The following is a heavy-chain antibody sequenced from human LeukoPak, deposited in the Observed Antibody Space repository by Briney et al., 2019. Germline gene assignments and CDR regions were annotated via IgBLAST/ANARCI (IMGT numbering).Heavy chain of an antibody. CDR1: GGSISSGSYY. J-gene: IGHJ5*02. Sequence: SETLSLTCTVSGGSISSGSYYLSWIRQPAGKGLEWIGRIYTSGSTNYNPSLKSRVTISVDTSKNQFSLKLSSVTAADTAVYYCARGGTAKPWWFDPWGQGTLVTVSS. CDR3: ARGGTAKPWWFDP. D-gene: IGHD1-1*01. V-gene: IGHV4-61*02. CDR2: IYTSGST.